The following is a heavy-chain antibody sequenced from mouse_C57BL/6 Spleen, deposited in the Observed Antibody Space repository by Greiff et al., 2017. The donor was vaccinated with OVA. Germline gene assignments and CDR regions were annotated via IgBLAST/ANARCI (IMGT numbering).Heavy chain of an antibody. D-gene: IGHD2-4*01. Sequence: VKLMESGPELVKPGASVKISCKASGYAFSSSWMNWVKQRPGKGLEWIGRIYPGDGDTNYNGKFKGKATLTADKSSSTAYMQLSSLTSEDSAVYFCARARDYDDYAMDYWGQGTSVTVSS. CDR3: ARARDYDDYAMDY. CDR1: GYAFSSSW. CDR2: IYPGDGDT. V-gene: IGHV1-82*01. J-gene: IGHJ4*01.